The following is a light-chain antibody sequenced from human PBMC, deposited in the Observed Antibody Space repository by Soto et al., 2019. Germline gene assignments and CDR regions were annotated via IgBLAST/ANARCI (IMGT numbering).Light chain of an antibody. Sequence: EIVLTQSPATVSLSPGERATLSCWASQSLSSYLAWYQQKPGQAPRLLIYDASNRANGIPARFTGSGSGTDFTLTISSLEPEDFAVYYCQERNRWPRGTFGAGTKVDIK. CDR1: QSLSSY. CDR2: DAS. J-gene: IGKJ4*01. V-gene: IGKV3-11*01. CDR3: QERNRWPRGT.